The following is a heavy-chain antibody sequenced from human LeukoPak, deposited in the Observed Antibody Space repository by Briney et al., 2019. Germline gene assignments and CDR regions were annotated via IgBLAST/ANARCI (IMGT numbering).Heavy chain of an antibody. D-gene: IGHD2-2*01. CDR3: ARAPGYCSSTSCYVSTFPFDP. Sequence: ASVKVSCKASGYTFTSYGISWVRQAPGQGLEWMGWISAYNGNTNYAQKLQGRVTMTTDTSTSTAYMELRSLRSDDTAVYYCARAPGYCSSTSCYVSTFPFDPWGQGTLVTVSS. V-gene: IGHV1-18*01. J-gene: IGHJ5*02. CDR2: ISAYNGNT. CDR1: GYTFTSYG.